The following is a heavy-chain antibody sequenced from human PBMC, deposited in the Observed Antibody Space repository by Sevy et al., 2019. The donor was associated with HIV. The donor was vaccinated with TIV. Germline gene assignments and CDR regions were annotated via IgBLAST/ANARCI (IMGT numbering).Heavy chain of an antibody. J-gene: IGHJ4*02. Sequence: GGSLRLSCAASGFTFSSSAMTWVRQAPGKGLEWVSIIYSGGSTYYVDSVKGRFTISRDNSKNTLYLQMNSLRAEDTAVYYCASTDFWNAYNAYWGQGTLVTVSS. CDR3: ASTDFWNAYNAY. V-gene: IGHV3-23*03. CDR1: GFTFSSSA. D-gene: IGHD3-3*01. CDR2: IYSGGST.